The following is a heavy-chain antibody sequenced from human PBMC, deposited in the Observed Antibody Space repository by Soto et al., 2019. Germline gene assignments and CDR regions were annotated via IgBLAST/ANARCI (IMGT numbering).Heavy chain of an antibody. V-gene: IGHV3-21*02. CDR2: ITGSGIYT. CDR3: VKEGISNYNEYFDY. D-gene: IGHD4-4*01. Sequence: VQLVESGGGLVKPGGSLRLSCAASGFIFATHTINWVRQAPGKGLEWVSSITGSGIYTRYADSVKGRFTISRDNAKASLYLQMNRLGAEYTAVYYCVKEGISNYNEYFDYWGQGTLVTVSS. CDR1: GFIFATHT. J-gene: IGHJ4*02.